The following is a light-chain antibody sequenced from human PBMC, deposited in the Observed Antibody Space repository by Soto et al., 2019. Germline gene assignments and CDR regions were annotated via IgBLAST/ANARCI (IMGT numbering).Light chain of an antibody. CDR1: QTVTSRY. J-gene: IGKJ5*01. CDR2: GAS. V-gene: IGKV3-20*01. Sequence: EIVLTQSPGTLSLSLGERATLSWGASQTVTSRYLAWYQHKPGLAPRLLIYGASSRASGIPDRFSGSGSGTDFTLTISRLEPEDFAVYYCQQYGSSITFGQGTRLEIK. CDR3: QQYGSSIT.